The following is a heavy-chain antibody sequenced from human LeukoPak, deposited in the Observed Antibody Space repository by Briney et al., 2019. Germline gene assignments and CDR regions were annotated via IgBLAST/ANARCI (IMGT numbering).Heavy chain of an antibody. CDR2: IYYSGST. CDR3: ALVADDYGDSVFDY. J-gene: IGHJ4*02. D-gene: IGHD4-17*01. CDR1: GGSISSSSYY. Sequence: SETLSLTCTVSGGSISSSSYYWGWIRQPPGKGLEWIGSIYYSGSTYYNPSLKSRVTISVDTSKNQFSLKLSSVTAADTAVYYCALVADDYGDSVFDYWGQGTLVTVSS. V-gene: IGHV4-39*07.